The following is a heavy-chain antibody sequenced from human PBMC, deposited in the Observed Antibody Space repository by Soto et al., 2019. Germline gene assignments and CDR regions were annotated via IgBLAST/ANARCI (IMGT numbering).Heavy chain of an antibody. D-gene: IGHD2-15*01. CDR2: FDPKDGET. J-gene: IGHJ5*02. Sequence: QVPLVQSGAEVKQPGASVKVSCKVSGYTLKQLSIHWVRQAPGKGLEWMGGFDPKDGETIYAQKFLGRVILTEDTSADTAFMELSSVRSDDTAVYYCTSEVNCTGGSCYGLLSPWGQGTLVTASS. V-gene: IGHV1-24*01. CDR1: GYTLKQLS. CDR3: TSEVNCTGGSCYGLLSP.